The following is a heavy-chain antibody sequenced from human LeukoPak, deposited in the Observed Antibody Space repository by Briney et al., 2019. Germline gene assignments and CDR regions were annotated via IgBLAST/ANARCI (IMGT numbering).Heavy chain of an antibody. D-gene: IGHD3-10*01. CDR3: ARDLYYGSGSPFN. Sequence: GGSLRLSCAASGFTFSSYGMHWVRQAPGKGLEWVAVIWYDGSNKYYADSVKGRFTISRDNSKDMLYLQMNSLRAEDTAVYYCARDLYYGSGSPFNWGQGTLVTVSS. J-gene: IGHJ4*02. CDR2: IWYDGSNK. V-gene: IGHV3-33*01. CDR1: GFTFSSYG.